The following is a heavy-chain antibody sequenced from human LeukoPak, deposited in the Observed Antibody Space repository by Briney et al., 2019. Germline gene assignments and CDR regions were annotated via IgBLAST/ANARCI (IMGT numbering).Heavy chain of an antibody. Sequence: GGPLRLSCAASGFSFSSYEMNWVRQAPGKGLEWVSYISSSGSTKEYADSVKGRFTISRDNSKNSLYLQMNSLRVEDTAVYYCARGEGLDYWGQGTLVTVSS. D-gene: IGHD1-26*01. CDR2: ISSSGSTK. CDR1: GFSFSSYE. CDR3: ARGEGLDY. V-gene: IGHV3-48*03. J-gene: IGHJ4*02.